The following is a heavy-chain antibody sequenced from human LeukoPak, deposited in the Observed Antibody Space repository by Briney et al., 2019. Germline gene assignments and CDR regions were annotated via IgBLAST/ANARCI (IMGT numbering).Heavy chain of an antibody. V-gene: IGHV3-21*01. D-gene: IGHD4-17*01. CDR2: IRTNSAFI. J-gene: IGHJ4*02. CDR3: ACLRGPSDY. CDR1: GFTFINYS. Sequence: GGSLRLSCTASGFTFINYSMNWVRQAPGKGLEWVSSIRTNSAFIYYADSVGGRLPISRDNTKNSLYLQKDRLTADDTAVYFCACLRGPSDYWGQGTLVTVSS.